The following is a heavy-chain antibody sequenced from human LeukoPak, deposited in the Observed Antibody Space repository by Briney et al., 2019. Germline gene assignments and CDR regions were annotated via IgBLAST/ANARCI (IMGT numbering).Heavy chain of an antibody. J-gene: IGHJ4*02. D-gene: IGHD6-19*01. CDR2: ISAYNGNT. CDR3: ARVGPRQWLVRTFDS. Sequence: ASVKVSCKASGYTFTSYGISWVRQAPGRGLEWMGWISAYNGNTNYAQKLQGRVTMTTDTSTSTAYMELRSLRSDDTAVYYCARVGPRQWLVRTFDSWGQGTLVTVSS. V-gene: IGHV1-18*01. CDR1: GYTFTSYG.